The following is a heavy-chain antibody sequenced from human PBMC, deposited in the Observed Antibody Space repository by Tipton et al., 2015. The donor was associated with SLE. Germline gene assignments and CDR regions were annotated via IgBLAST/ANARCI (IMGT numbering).Heavy chain of an antibody. J-gene: IGHJ6*02. CDR2: IIPIFGTA. CDR3: AIHRGGYCSSTSCYNRVGYYYYGMDV. D-gene: IGHD2-2*02. V-gene: IGHV1-69*05. CDR1: GGTFSSYA. Sequence: QSGPEVKKPGASVKVSCKASGGTFSSYAISWVRQAPGQGLEWMGGIIPIFGTANYAQKFQGRVTITTDESTSTAYMELSSLKASDTAMYYCAIHRGGYCSSTSCYNRVGYYYYGMDVWGQGTTVTVSS.